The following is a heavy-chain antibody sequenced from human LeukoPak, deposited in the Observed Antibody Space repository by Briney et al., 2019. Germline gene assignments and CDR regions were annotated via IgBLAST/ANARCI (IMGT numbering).Heavy chain of an antibody. Sequence: SETLSLTCTVSGGSISTYYWSWIRQPPGKGLDWIGYIYYSGSTNYNPSLKSRVTISLDTSKNQFSLRLSSVTAADTAVYYCARSYNSRGYYYYGMDVWGQGTTVTVSS. V-gene: IGHV4-59*01. CDR3: ARSYNSRGYYYYGMDV. D-gene: IGHD3-22*01. CDR1: GGSISTYY. J-gene: IGHJ6*02. CDR2: IYYSGST.